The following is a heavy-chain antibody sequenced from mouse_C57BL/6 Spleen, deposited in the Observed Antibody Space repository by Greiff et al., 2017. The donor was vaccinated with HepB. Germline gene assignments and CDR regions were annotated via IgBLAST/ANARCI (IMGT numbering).Heavy chain of an antibody. CDR1: GFTFSSYT. J-gene: IGHJ4*01. Sequence: EVKLVESGGGLVKPGGSLKLSCAASGFTFSSYTMSWVRQTPEKRLEWVATISGGGGNTYYPDSVKGRFTISRDNAKNTLYLQMSSLMSEDTALYYCARHDYDGAMDYWGQGTSVTVSS. V-gene: IGHV5-9*01. CDR2: ISGGGGNT. D-gene: IGHD2-4*01. CDR3: ARHDYDGAMDY.